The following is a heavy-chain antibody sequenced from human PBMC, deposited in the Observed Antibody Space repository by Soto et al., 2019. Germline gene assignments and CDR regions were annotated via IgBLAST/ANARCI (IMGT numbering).Heavy chain of an antibody. CDR2: IYHSGST. J-gene: IGHJ4*02. CDR3: ARGGIYYYESSGYYYVSFDY. CDR1: CGSISSGGYS. D-gene: IGHD3-22*01. Sequence: SQTLSLTCAVSCGSISSGGYSRSCIQQPPGKGLEWIGYIYHSGSTYYNPSLKSRVTMSVDRSKNQFSLKLSSVTAADTAVYYCARGGIYYYESSGYYYVSFDYWGQGTLVTVSS. V-gene: IGHV4-30-2*01.